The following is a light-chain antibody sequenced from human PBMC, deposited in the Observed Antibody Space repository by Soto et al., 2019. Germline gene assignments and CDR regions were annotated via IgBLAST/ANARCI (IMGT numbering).Light chain of an antibody. J-gene: IGKJ1*01. CDR2: MAS. CDR3: QQHIIYPRT. CDR1: QSLSTA. Sequence: DIQMTQSPSTLSASVGDRVTITCRASQSLSTALAWYQQKPGKAPRLLIYMASNLENGVPSRFSGSGSGTEFTLTISSLQPDDFATYHGQQHIIYPRTCGQGTKVEIK. V-gene: IGKV1-5*03.